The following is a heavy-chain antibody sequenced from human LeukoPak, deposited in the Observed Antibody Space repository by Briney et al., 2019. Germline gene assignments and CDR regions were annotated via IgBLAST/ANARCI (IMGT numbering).Heavy chain of an antibody. CDR3: ARQRGGLLWFGELYYFDY. V-gene: IGHV4-59*08. CDR2: IYYSGST. CDR1: GGSISSYY. J-gene: IGHJ4*02. D-gene: IGHD3-10*01. Sequence: SETLSLTCTVSGGSISSYYWSWIRQPPGKGLEWVGYIYYSGSTNYNPSLKSRVTISVDTSKNQFSLKLSSVTAADTAVYYCARQRGGLLWFGELYYFDYWGQGTLVTVSS.